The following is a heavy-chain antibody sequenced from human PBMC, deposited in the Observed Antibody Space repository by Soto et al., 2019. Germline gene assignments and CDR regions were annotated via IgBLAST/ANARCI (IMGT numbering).Heavy chain of an antibody. J-gene: IGHJ4*02. Sequence: SETLSLSCTVSGGSVSSGSYYWSWIRQPPGKRLEWIGYIYYSGSTNYNPSLKSRVTISVDTSKNQFSLKLSSVTAADTAVYYCARAIYYDFLSGYSTISGAQYFDYRGQGTLVTVSS. CDR2: IYYSGST. V-gene: IGHV4-61*01. CDR3: ARAIYYDFLSGYSTISGAQYFDY. CDR1: GGSVSSGSYY. D-gene: IGHD3-3*01.